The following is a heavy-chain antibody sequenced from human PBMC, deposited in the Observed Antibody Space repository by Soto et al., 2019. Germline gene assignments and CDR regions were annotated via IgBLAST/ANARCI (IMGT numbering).Heavy chain of an antibody. D-gene: IGHD6-19*01. Sequence: QVQLQESGPGLVKPSQTLSLTCTVSGGSISSGGYYWSWIRQHPGKGLEWIGYIYYSGSTYYNPSLKSRVTISLDTSKNQFSLKLSSVTAADTAVYYCARGGWYSSGWYGAFDIWGQGTMVTVSS. J-gene: IGHJ3*02. CDR3: ARGGWYSSGWYGAFDI. V-gene: IGHV4-31*03. CDR2: IYYSGST. CDR1: GGSISSGGYY.